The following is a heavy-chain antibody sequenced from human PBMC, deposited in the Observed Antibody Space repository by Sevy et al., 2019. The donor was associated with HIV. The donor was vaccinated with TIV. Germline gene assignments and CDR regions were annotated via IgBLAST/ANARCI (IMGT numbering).Heavy chain of an antibody. V-gene: IGHV4-59*01. CDR2: IYYSGST. CDR1: GGSISSYY. J-gene: IGHJ6*02. CDR3: ARGGGGYCSSTSCPRNYYYYGMDV. D-gene: IGHD2-2*03. Sequence: SETLSLTCTVSGGSISSYYWSWIRQPPGKGLEWIGYIYYSGSTNYNPSLKSRVTLSVDTSKNQFSRKLSSVTAADTAVYYCARGGGGYCSSTSCPRNYYYYGMDVWGQGTTVTVSS.